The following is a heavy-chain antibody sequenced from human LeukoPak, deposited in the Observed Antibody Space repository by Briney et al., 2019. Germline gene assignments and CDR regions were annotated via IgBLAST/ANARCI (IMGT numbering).Heavy chain of an antibody. D-gene: IGHD3-10*01. J-gene: IGHJ4*02. V-gene: IGHV4-39*07. CDR2: IYYSGST. Sequence: SETLSLTCTVSGGSISSSSYYWGWIRQPPGKGLEWIGSIYYSGSTYYNPSLKSRVTISVDTSKNQFSLKLSSVTAADTAVYYCARNMDYYGSGRDWGQGTPVTVSS. CDR1: GGSISSSSYY. CDR3: ARNMDYYGSGRD.